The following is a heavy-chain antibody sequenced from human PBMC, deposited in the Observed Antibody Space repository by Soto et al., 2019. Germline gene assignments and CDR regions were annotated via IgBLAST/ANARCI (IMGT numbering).Heavy chain of an antibody. D-gene: IGHD4-17*01. Sequence: PGGSLRLSCAASGFTVSSNYMSWVRQAPGKGLEWVSVIYSGGSTYYADSVKGRFTISRDNSKNTLYLQMNSLRAEDTAVYYCARVWFRRTTEDYWGQGTLVTVSS. CDR2: IYSGGST. J-gene: IGHJ4*02. V-gene: IGHV3-66*01. CDR1: GFTVSSNY. CDR3: ARVWFRRTTEDY.